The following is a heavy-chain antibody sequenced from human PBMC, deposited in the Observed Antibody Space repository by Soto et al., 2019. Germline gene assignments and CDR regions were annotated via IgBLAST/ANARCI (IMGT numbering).Heavy chain of an antibody. D-gene: IGHD6-6*01. V-gene: IGHV3-9*01. CDR3: AKDMEARPYYYYGMDV. J-gene: IGHJ6*02. Sequence: EVQLVESGGGLVQPGRSLRLSCAASGFTFDDYAMHWVRQAPGKGLEWVSGISWNSGSIGYADSVKGRFTISRDNAKNSLYLQMNSLRAEDTALYYCAKDMEARPYYYYGMDVWGQGTTVTVSS. CDR2: ISWNSGSI. CDR1: GFTFDDYA.